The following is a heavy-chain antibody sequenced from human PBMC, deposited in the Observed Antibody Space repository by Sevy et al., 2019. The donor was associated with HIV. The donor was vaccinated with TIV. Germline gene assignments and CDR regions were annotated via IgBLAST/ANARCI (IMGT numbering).Heavy chain of an antibody. J-gene: IGHJ4*02. D-gene: IGHD6-13*01. CDR2: ISSGSRTI. CDR1: GFTFNNYR. Sequence: GGSLRLSCAASGFTFNNYRMNWVRQAPGKGLEWVSHISSGSRTIYYADSVKGRFTISRDNAKNSLYLQMNSLRDDDTAVYYCARGNTAACTVGDYWGQGTLVTVSS. V-gene: IGHV3-48*02. CDR3: ARGNTAACTVGDY.